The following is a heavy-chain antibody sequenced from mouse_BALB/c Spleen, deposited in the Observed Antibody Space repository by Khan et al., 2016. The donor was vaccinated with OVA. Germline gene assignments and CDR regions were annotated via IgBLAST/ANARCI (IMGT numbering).Heavy chain of an antibody. J-gene: IGHJ4*01. CDR2: ISNGGGST. Sequence: VQLKESGGFLVRPGGSLKLSCAASGFTFSSYTMSWVRRTPEKRLEWVAFISNGGGSTYYPDTVKGRFTISRDNAKNTLYLQMSSLKSEDTAMYYCARPSTTEYDYAMDYWGQGTSVTVSS. D-gene: IGHD1-1*01. CDR1: GFTFSSYT. CDR3: ARPSTTEYDYAMDY. V-gene: IGHV5-12-2*01.